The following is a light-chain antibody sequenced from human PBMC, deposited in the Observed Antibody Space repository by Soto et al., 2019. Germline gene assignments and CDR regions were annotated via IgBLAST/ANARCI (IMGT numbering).Light chain of an antibody. Sequence: EIVLTQSPGTLSLSPGERATLSCRASQTVINTYVAWYQQKPGQAPRLLIYDASTRATGIPDRFSGSGSGTDFTLTISRLGPEDFEVYYCQQYGTSPWTFGQGTKVDIK. CDR1: QTVINTY. V-gene: IGKV3-20*01. CDR3: QQYGTSPWT. J-gene: IGKJ1*01. CDR2: DAS.